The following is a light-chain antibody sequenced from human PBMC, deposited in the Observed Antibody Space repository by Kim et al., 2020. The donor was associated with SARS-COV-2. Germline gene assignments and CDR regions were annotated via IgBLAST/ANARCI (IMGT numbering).Light chain of an antibody. J-gene: IGKJ4*01. Sequence: GRAAYSRRSSQSVVSNRFAWYQQKPGQSPRLLICGASSRATGIPVRFSGSGSETDFTLTSSELEPEGFAMYYCQQYSSSLTFGGGTKLEI. CDR3: QQYSSSLT. CDR1: QSVVSNR. CDR2: GAS. V-gene: IGKV3-20*01.